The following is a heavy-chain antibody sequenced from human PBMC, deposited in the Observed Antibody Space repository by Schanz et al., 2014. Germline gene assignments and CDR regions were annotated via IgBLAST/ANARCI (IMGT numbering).Heavy chain of an antibody. Sequence: QVQLVQSGAEVKKPGSSVKVSCKASGGTFSSFGINWVRQAPGQGLEWMGIINPSGGGTSYALRFQDKVTITADTSTTTAYMELSGLRSEDTAVYFCARDLTVDTGYVVHYYYYGMDVWGQGTTVTVAS. V-gene: IGHV1-69*04. CDR3: ARDLTVDTGYVVHYYYYGMDV. CDR2: INPSGGGT. CDR1: GGTFSSFG. D-gene: IGHD5-12*01. J-gene: IGHJ6*02.